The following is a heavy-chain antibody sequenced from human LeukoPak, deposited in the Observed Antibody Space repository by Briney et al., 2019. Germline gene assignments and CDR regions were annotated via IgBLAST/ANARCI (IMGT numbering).Heavy chain of an antibody. CDR2: MSYSGRT. V-gene: IGHV4-39*01. D-gene: IGHD3-16*01. CDR1: GGSISSGSYY. J-gene: IGHJ6*02. CDR3: ARASRGVQVYGMDV. Sequence: PSETLSLTCTVSGGSISSGSYYWGWVRQPPGKGLEWIGSMSYSGRTYYKPSLKSRVTISVDAPKNQFSLKLSSVPAADTAVYYCARASRGVQVYGMDVWGQGTTVTVSS.